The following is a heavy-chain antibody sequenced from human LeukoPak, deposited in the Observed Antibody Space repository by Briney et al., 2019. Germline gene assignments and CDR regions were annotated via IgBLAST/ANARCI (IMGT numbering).Heavy chain of an antibody. Sequence: GGSLRLSCAASGFTFSSYWMHWVRQAPGKGLVWDSRINSDGSSTSYADSVKGRFTISRDNAKNTLYLQMNSLRAEDTAVYYCARGGGYSYGPAYYFDYWGQGTLVTVSS. J-gene: IGHJ4*02. CDR1: GFTFSSYW. D-gene: IGHD5-18*01. CDR3: ARGGGYSYGPAYYFDY. V-gene: IGHV3-74*01. CDR2: INSDGSST.